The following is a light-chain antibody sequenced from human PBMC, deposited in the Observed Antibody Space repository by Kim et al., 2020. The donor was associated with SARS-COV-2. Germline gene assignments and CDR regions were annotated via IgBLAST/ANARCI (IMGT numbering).Light chain of an antibody. CDR1: QSVSSY. J-gene: IGKJ1*01. V-gene: IGKV3-11*01. CDR3: QQRDSWPRT. CDR2: DAS. Sequence: EIVLTQSPATLSLSPGERATLSCRASQSVSSYLAWYQQKLGQAPSLLIYDASDRATGIPARFSGSGSGTDFTLTISSLEPEDFAVYYCQQRDSWPRTFGQGTKVDIK.